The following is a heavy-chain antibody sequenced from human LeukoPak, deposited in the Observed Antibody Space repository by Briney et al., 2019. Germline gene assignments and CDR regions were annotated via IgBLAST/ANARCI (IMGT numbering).Heavy chain of an antibody. V-gene: IGHV5-51*01. Sequence: GESLQISCKGSGYSFINYWIAWVRQMPGKGLEWMGIIYAGDSDTKYRPSFQGQVTISADKSINTAYLQWSSLTASDTAMYYCARLTDYYDSSGYYRNYNWFDPWGQGTLVTVSS. CDR3: ARLTDYYDSSGYYRNYNWFDP. CDR2: IYAGDSDT. D-gene: IGHD3-22*01. CDR1: GYSFINYW. J-gene: IGHJ5*02.